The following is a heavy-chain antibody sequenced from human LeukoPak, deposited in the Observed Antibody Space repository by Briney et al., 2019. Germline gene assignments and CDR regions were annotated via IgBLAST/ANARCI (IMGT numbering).Heavy chain of an antibody. J-gene: IGHJ4*02. Sequence: SETLSLTCTVSGGSISSGGYYWSWIRQHPGKGLEWIGYIYYSGSTYYNPSLKSRVTISVDTSKNQFSLKLSSVTAADTAVYYCARAPGGYYYDSSGYHEIWGQGTLVTVSS. CDR1: GGSISSGGYY. CDR2: IYYSGST. CDR3: ARAPGGYYYDSSGYHEI. V-gene: IGHV4-31*03. D-gene: IGHD3-22*01.